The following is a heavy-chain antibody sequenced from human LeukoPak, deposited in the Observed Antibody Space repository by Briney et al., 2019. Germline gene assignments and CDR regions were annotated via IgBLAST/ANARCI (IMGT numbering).Heavy chain of an antibody. Sequence: PGGSLRLSCAASGFTFSSYAMSWVRQAPGKGLEWVSAISGSGGSTYYADSVKGRFTISRDNSKNTLYLQMNSLRAEDTAVYYCTPSPPIVVVVAATKKASGDYWGQGTLVTVSS. J-gene: IGHJ4*02. CDR2: ISGSGGST. CDR3: TPSPPIVVVVAATKKASGDY. CDR1: GFTFSSYA. D-gene: IGHD2-15*01. V-gene: IGHV3-23*01.